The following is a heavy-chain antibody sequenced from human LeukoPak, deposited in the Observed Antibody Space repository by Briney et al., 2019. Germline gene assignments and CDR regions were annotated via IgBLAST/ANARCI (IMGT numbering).Heavy chain of an antibody. CDR2: INHSGST. J-gene: IGHJ4*02. CDR3: ARGRRLTMIVVVITNPFDY. V-gene: IGHV4-34*01. CDR1: GGSFSGYY. D-gene: IGHD3-22*01. Sequence: SETLSLTCAVYGGSFSGYYWSWIRQPPGKGLEWIGEINHSGSTNYNPSLKSRVTISVDTSKNQFSLKLSSVTAADTAVYYCARGRRLTMIVVVITNPFDYWGQGTLVTVSS.